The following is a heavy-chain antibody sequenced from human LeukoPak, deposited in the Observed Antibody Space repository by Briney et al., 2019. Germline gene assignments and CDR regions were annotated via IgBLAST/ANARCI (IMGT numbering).Heavy chain of an antibody. J-gene: IGHJ4*02. CDR1: GFTFSSYG. D-gene: IGHD3-3*01. CDR2: IRYDGSNK. V-gene: IGHV3-30*02. Sequence: GGSLRLSCAASGFTFSSYGMHWVRQAPGKGLEWVAFIRYDGSNKYYADSVKGRFTISRDNSKNTLYLQMNSLRAEDTAVYYCAKDPTWGTYDSWSGYLYYFDYWGQGTLVTVSS. CDR3: AKDPTWGTYDSWSGYLYYFDY.